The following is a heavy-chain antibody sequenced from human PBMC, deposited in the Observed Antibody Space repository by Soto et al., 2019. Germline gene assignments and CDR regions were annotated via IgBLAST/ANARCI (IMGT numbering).Heavy chain of an antibody. Sequence: PGGSLRLSCAASGFTFSSYGMHWVRQAPGKGLEWVAVIWYDGSNKYYADSVKGRFTISRDNSKNTLYLQMNSLRAEDTAVYYCARGGITGRRGSYFDYWGQGTLVTVSS. D-gene: IGHD1-20*01. CDR1: GFTFSSYG. CDR2: IWYDGSNK. J-gene: IGHJ4*02. CDR3: ARGGITGRRGSYFDY. V-gene: IGHV3-33*01.